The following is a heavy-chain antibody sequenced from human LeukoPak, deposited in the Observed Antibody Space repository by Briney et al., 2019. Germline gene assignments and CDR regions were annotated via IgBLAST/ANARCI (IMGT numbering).Heavy chain of an antibody. CDR1: GASISSGDINSGDYA. J-gene: IGHJ4*02. CDR3: ARLGAYGDYRAAPFDY. CDR2: IYYSGST. Sequence: SQTLSLTCAVSGASISSGDINSGDYAWSWIRQPPGKGLEWIGSIYYSGSTYYNPSLKSRVTISVDTSKSQFSLKLSSVTAAETAVYYCARLGAYGDYRAAPFDYWGQGTLVTVSS. D-gene: IGHD4-17*01. V-gene: IGHV4-30-2*03.